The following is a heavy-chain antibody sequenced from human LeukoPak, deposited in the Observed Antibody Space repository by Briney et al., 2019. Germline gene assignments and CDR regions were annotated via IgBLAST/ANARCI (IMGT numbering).Heavy chain of an antibody. CDR2: IDIDGSST. CDR1: GFTFGNYW. V-gene: IGHV3-74*01. CDR3: ARDRSRVRGVLPYGMDV. J-gene: IGHJ6*02. D-gene: IGHD3-10*01. Sequence: SGGSLRLSCAAYGFTFGNYWMHWVRQAPGKGLVWVSRIDIDGSSTSDADSVRSRVTISRDNAKNTLYLQMNSLGADDTALYYCARDRSRVRGVLPYGMDVWGQGTTVTVSS.